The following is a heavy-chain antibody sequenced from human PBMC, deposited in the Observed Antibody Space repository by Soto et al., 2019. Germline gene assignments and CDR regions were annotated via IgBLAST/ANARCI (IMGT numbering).Heavy chain of an antibody. Sequence: QVQLQSWGAGLLKPSETLSLTCAVYGGSFSGYSWSWIRQSPGKGLVWIGEISQSGSINFNPSLKSRVTMSVDTSKSQFSLQLSAVTAADTAVYYCARRALRGSPNRRTRCDPWGQGTMVTVSS. CDR2: ISQSGSI. V-gene: IGHV4-34*01. CDR3: ARRALRGSPNRRTRCDP. D-gene: IGHD2-2*01. CDR1: GGSFSGYS. J-gene: IGHJ5*02.